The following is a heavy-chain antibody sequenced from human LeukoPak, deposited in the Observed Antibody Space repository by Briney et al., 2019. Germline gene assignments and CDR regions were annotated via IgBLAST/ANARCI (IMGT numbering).Heavy chain of an antibody. J-gene: IGHJ4*02. CDR1: GFAFSYYS. V-gene: IGHV3-21*01. Sequence: PGGSLRLSCAASGFAFSYYSMNWVRQAPGKGLEWVSSISSSGDYIYSADSLKGRFTISRDNAKNSLYLQLNSLRAEDTAVYYCARGRSEWLLPFDYWGQGTLVTVSS. D-gene: IGHD3-3*01. CDR2: ISSSGDYI. CDR3: ARGRSEWLLPFDY.